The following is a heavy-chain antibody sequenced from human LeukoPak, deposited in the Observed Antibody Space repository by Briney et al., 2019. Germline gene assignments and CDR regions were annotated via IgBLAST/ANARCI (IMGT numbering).Heavy chain of an antibody. J-gene: IGHJ6*03. CDR1: GGSFSGYY. D-gene: IGHD3-22*01. CDR3: ARLYDSSGYYYDYYYYYYMDV. V-gene: IGHV4-34*01. CDR2: INHSGST. Sequence: SETLSLTCAAYGGSFSGYYWSWIRQPPGKGLEWIGEINHSGSTNYNPSLKSRVTISVDTSKNQFSLKLSSVTAADTAVYYCARLYDSSGYYYDYYYYYYMDVWGKGTTVTISS.